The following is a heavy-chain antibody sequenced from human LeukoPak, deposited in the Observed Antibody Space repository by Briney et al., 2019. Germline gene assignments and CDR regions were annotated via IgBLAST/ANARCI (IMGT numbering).Heavy chain of an antibody. J-gene: IGHJ4*02. CDR1: GFTFDDYG. Sequence: GGSLRLSCAASGFTFDDYGMSWVRQAPGKGLEWVSGINWNGGSTGYADSVQGRFPISRDNAKNSLYLQMNSLRAEDPALYYCARATNGVWPSYWGQGTLVTVSS. V-gene: IGHV3-20*04. CDR3: ARATNGVWPSY. CDR2: INWNGGST. D-gene: IGHD2-8*01.